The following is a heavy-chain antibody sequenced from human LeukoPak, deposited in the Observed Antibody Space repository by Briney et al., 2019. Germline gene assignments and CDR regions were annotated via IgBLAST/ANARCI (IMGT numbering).Heavy chain of an antibody. J-gene: IGHJ5*02. CDR2: INPSDGST. Sequence: ASVKVSCQASGYTFTSYYMHWVRQAPGQGLEWMGLINPSDGSTSYAQKFQSRVTMTRDTSTSTVYMELSSLRSEDTAVYYCARLTLVGAYNWFDPWGQGTLVTVSS. V-gene: IGHV1-46*01. CDR3: ARLTLVGAYNWFDP. D-gene: IGHD1-26*01. CDR1: GYTFTSYY.